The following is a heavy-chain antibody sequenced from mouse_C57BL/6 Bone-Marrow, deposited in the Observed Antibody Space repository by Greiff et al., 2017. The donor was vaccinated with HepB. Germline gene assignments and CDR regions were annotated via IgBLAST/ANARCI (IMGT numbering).Heavy chain of an antibody. D-gene: IGHD2-5*01. CDR2: IDTSDRAT. V-gene: IGHV1-52*01. Sequence: QVHVKQPGAELVRPGSSVKMSCKASGYTLTSYWMHWVKQRPIQGLEWIGNIDTSDRATHYNQNVKDKATLTVDKSSSTAYMQLSCLTYEDSAVDYCARYYSNYEDYLDCWGQGTTLTVSS. J-gene: IGHJ2*01. CDR3: ARYYSNYEDYLDC. CDR1: GYTLTSYW.